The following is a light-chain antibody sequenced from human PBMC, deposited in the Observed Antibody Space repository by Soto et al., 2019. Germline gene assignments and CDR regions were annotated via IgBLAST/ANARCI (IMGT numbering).Light chain of an antibody. Sequence: EIVLTQSPATLSLSPAERATLSSRASQSISNYLDGYQHRPGQAPRLLIYDASTRATGIPARFSRSGSGTDFTLTISSLEPEDFAVYFCQLRSNWPPTWTFGQGTKVEVK. CDR2: DAS. CDR1: QSISNY. CDR3: QLRSNWPPTWT. V-gene: IGKV3-11*01. J-gene: IGKJ1*01.